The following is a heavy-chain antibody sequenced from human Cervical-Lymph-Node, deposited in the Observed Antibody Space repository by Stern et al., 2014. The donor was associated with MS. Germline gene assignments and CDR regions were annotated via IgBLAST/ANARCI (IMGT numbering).Heavy chain of an antibody. D-gene: IGHD3-3*01. CDR1: GYIFTGYY. Sequence: VQLLQSGAEVKKPGASVKVSCKTSGYIFTGYYIHWVRQAPGQGLEWVAWINPNTGGIQYAQKFQGRVTMSRDTSISTAYVELSSLTSDDTAVYYCARDQRGITIFGVVTDYYYLGMDVWGQGTTVTVSS. J-gene: IGHJ6*02. CDR3: ARDQRGITIFGVVTDYYYLGMDV. CDR2: INPNTGGI. V-gene: IGHV1-2*02.